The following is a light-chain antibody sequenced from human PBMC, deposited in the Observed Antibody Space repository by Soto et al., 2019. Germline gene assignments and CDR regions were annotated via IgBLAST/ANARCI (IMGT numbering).Light chain of an antibody. V-gene: IGKV1-33*01. CDR3: QQDDNLPFT. CDR1: QDIASS. CDR2: AAS. J-gene: IGKJ3*01. Sequence: DIQMTQSPSSLSASVGDRVTITCQASQDIASSLNWYQQKTGKAPKLLIYAASNLESGVPSRFSGSGSGTDFTLTISSLQPEDIATYYCQQDDNLPFTFGPGTKVDIK.